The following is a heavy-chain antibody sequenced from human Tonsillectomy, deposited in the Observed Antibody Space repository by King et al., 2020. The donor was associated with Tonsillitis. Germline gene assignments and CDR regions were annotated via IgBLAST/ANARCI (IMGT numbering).Heavy chain of an antibody. J-gene: IGHJ4*02. CDR3: ARGDGTLPDY. Sequence: LQLVQSGGGVVQPGRSLRLSCAASGFTFRTYGMHWVRQAPGKGLEWVAVISYDGSKKYYTDSVKVRFTLSRDNPKNTLNLQMNSLRTEDTAVYYCARGDGTLPDYWGQGTLVTVSS. V-gene: IGHV3-30*03. CDR1: GFTFRTYG. D-gene: IGHD1-26*01. CDR2: ISYDGSKK.